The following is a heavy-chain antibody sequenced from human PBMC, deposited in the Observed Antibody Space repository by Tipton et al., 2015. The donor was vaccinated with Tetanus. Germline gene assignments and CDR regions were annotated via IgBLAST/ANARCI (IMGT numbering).Heavy chain of an antibody. CDR1: GFTFSNYA. CDR2: VSSTSSYI. Sequence: SLRLSCTVSGFTFSNYAMNWVRQAPGKGLEWVASVSSTSSYIYYADSLKGRFTISRDNAKNSLFLQMNSLRVEDTAAYYCASGSALDYWGQGALVTVSS. J-gene: IGHJ4*02. CDR3: ASGSALDY. D-gene: IGHD6-25*01. V-gene: IGHV3-21*01.